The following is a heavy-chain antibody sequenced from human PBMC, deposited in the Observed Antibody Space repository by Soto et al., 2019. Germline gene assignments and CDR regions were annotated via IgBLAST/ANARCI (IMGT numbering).Heavy chain of an antibody. V-gene: IGHV5-51*01. D-gene: IGHD2-21*01. Sequence: PVGSLTISCKVPGFSISSYCLVWVLQMPGKGLEWMGIIFPGDPDVRYNPSFQGQVTISADTSINTAYLQWTSLKASDTAMYYSARSIVSGSMFPPDLDVWGQGTTVTVSS. CDR1: GFSISSYC. CDR2: IFPGDPDV. J-gene: IGHJ6*02. CDR3: ARSIVSGSMFPPDLDV.